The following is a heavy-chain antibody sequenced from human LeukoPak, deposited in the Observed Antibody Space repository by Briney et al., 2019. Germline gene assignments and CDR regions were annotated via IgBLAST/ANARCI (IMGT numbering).Heavy chain of an antibody. CDR3: ARGWRCSSTSCYYDAFDI. J-gene: IGHJ3*02. D-gene: IGHD2-2*01. CDR2: ISSSSSYI. CDR1: GFTFSSYS. V-gene: IGHV3-21*01. Sequence: GGSLRLSCAASGFTFSSYSMNWVRQAPGKGLEWVSSISSSSSYIYYADSVKGRFTISRDNAKNSLYLQMNSLRAEDTAVYYCARGWRCSSTSCYYDAFDIWGQGTMVTVSS.